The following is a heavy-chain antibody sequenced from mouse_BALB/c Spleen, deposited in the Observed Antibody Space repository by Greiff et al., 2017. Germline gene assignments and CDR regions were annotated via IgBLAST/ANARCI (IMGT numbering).Heavy chain of an antibody. CDR3: ARAGGNYYAMDY. Sequence: EVQLVESGGGLVQPGGSLRLSCATSGFTFTDYYMSWVRQPPGKALEWLGFIRNKANGYTTEYSASVKGRFTISRDNSQSILYLQMNTLRAEDSATYYCARAGGNYYAMDYWGQGTSVTVSS. D-gene: IGHD1-1*02. V-gene: IGHV7-3*02. J-gene: IGHJ4*01. CDR2: IRNKANGYTT. CDR1: GFTFTDYY.